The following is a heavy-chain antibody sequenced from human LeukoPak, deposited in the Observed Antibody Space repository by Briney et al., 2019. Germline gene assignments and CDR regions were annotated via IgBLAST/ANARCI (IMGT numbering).Heavy chain of an antibody. J-gene: IGHJ4*02. CDR2: ISGSGSDI. D-gene: IGHD6-13*01. Sequence: GGSLRLSCAASGFTFSTFSMNWVRQTPGKGLEWVSAISGSGSDIYYADSVKGRFTISRDNPKRSLYLQMSSLRVEDTAVYYCARGAAGGDFDYWGQGTLVTVSS. V-gene: IGHV3-21*01. CDR3: ARGAAGGDFDY. CDR1: GFTFSTFS.